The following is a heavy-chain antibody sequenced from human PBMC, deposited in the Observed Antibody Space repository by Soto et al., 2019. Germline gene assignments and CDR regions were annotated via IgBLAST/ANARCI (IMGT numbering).Heavy chain of an antibody. D-gene: IGHD5-18*01. J-gene: IGHJ4*02. V-gene: IGHV3-11*05. Sequence: VQLVESGGGLVKPGGSLRLSCAASGFTFSDYYMSWVRQAPGKWLEWLSFISNRGTYTNYADSVKDRFTSSRDNGKSSLYLHMNSLRAEDTDVYYCARSEDTALAPYHEYWGQGTLVTVSS. CDR2: ISNRGTYT. CDR1: GFTFSDYY. CDR3: ARSEDTALAPYHEY.